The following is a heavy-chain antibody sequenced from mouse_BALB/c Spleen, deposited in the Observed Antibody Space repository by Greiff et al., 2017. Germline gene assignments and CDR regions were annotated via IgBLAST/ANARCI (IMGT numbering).Heavy chain of an antibody. Sequence: VQRVESGPGLVQPSQSLSITCTVSGFSLTSYGVHWVRQSPGKGLEWLGVIWSGGSTDYNAAFISRLSISKDNSKSQVFFKMNSLQADDTAIYYCARNTYYRYDGYYYAMDYWGQGTSVTVSS. CDR1: GFSLTSYG. V-gene: IGHV2-4-1*01. J-gene: IGHJ4*01. CDR2: IWSGGST. CDR3: ARNTYYRYDGYYYAMDY. D-gene: IGHD2-14*01.